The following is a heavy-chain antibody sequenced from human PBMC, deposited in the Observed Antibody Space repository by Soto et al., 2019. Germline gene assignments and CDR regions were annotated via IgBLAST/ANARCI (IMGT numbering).Heavy chain of an antibody. CDR1: GFPFNTYT. V-gene: IGHV3-23*01. CDR2: ICGRGDGT. CDR3: AKSTHWGYDSSGCGH. J-gene: IGHJ4*02. D-gene: IGHD3-22*01. Sequence: GSLRLSCSASGFPFNTYTMHWVRQAPGKGLERVSAICGRGDGTYYAASVKGRFTVSRDNSNLYLQMNSLRVEDTAVYFCAKSTHWGYDSSGCGHWGQGTLGAVSS.